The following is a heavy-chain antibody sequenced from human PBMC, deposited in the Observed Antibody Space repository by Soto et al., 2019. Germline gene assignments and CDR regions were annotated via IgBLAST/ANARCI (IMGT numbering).Heavy chain of an antibody. V-gene: IGHV1-58*01. D-gene: IGHD6-13*01. Sequence: ASVKVSCKASGFTFTSSAVQWVRQARGQRLEWIGWIVVGSGNTNYAQKFQERVTITRDMSTSTAYMELSSLRSEDTAVYYCAARGIAKRGQHYYYYGMDVWGQGTTVTVSS. CDR2: IVVGSGNT. J-gene: IGHJ6*02. CDR1: GFTFTSSA. CDR3: AARGIAKRGQHYYYYGMDV.